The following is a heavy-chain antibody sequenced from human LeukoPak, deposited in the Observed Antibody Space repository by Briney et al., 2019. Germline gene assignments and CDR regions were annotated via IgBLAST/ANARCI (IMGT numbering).Heavy chain of an antibody. CDR2: ISGSGGST. V-gene: IGHV3-23*01. Sequence: GGSLRLSCAASGFTFSSYAMSWVRQAPGKGLEWVSTISGSGGSTYYADSVKGRFTISRDNSKNTLYLQMNSLRAEDTAVYYCAKNSGSYYTSLSYWGQGTLVTVSS. CDR3: AKNSGSYYTSLSY. CDR1: GFTFSSYA. D-gene: IGHD1-26*01. J-gene: IGHJ4*02.